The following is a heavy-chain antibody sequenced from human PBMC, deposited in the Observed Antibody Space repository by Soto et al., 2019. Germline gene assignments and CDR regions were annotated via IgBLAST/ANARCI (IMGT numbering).Heavy chain of an antibody. CDR2: IYYSGST. CDR1: GGSISSYY. D-gene: IGHD6-19*01. Sequence: ASETLSLTCTVSGGSISSYYWSWIRQPPGKGLEWIGYIYYSGSTNYNPSLKSRVTISVDTSKNQFSLKLSSVTAADTAVYYRASSGWYGVRNWFDPWGQGTLVTVSS. J-gene: IGHJ5*02. V-gene: IGHV4-59*01. CDR3: ASSGWYGVRNWFDP.